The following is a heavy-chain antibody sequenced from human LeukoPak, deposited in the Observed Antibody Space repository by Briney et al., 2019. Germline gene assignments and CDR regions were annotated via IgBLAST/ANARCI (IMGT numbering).Heavy chain of an antibody. CDR3: ARGFCEMYSSSWPSCGDAFDI. Sequence: ASVKVSCKASGYTFTGYYMHWVGQAPGQGLEWMGWINPNSGGTNYAQKFQGRVTMTRDTAISTAYMEVRRMRSDDTAVYYCARGFCEMYSSSWPSCGDAFDIWGQGTMVTVSS. V-gene: IGHV1-2*02. CDR2: INPNSGGT. J-gene: IGHJ3*02. CDR1: GYTFTGYY. D-gene: IGHD6-13*01.